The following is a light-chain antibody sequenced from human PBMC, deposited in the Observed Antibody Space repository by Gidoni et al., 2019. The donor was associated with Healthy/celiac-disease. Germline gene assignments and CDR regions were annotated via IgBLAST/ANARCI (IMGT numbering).Light chain of an antibody. V-gene: IGKV3-15*01. CDR1: QGVSSN. J-gene: IGKJ1*01. CDR3: QQYNNWPCT. CDR2: GAS. Sequence: EIVMTQSPATLSVSPGERATLSCRASQGVSSNLAWYQQKPGQAPRPLIYGASTRATGIPARFSGSGSGTEFTLTISSLQSEDFAVYYCQQYNNWPCTFGQGTKVEIK.